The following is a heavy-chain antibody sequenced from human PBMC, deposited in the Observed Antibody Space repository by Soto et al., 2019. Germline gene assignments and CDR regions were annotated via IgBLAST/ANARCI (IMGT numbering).Heavy chain of an antibody. CDR2: MNPGSGDT. Sequence: GASAKVSCKASGYIFTNNDVSWVRQATGQGLEWMGWMNPGSGDTGYAQKFQGRVTMTRNISIATAYMELSSLRADDTAIYYCARMASFGSLNWFDPWGQGTLVTVSS. CDR1: GYIFTNND. D-gene: IGHD5-18*01. CDR3: ARMASFGSLNWFDP. J-gene: IGHJ5*02. V-gene: IGHV1-8*01.